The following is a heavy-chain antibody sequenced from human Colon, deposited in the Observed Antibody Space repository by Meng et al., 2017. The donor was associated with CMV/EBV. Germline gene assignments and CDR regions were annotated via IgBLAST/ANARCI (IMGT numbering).Heavy chain of an antibody. CDR1: GYSFTGYY. D-gene: IGHD3-16*01. CDR3: ASHSSYVWGSHH. V-gene: IGHV1-2*02. CDR2: MDPTTGRT. Sequence: QGQVVQSGAEVGMPGASVKVSCKASGYSFTGYYIHWVRQAPGQGLEWMGWMDPTTGRTDYAQKFQGTVTMTRDTSISTAYLELSRLTSDDTAVYYCASHSSYVWGSHHWGQGTLVTVSS. J-gene: IGHJ1*01.